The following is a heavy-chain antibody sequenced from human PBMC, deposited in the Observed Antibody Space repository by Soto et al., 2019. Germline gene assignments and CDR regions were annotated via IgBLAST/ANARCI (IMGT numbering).Heavy chain of an antibody. V-gene: IGHV1-18*01. J-gene: IGHJ3*02. CDR1: GYTFTSYG. Sequence: ASVKVSCKASGYTFTSYGISWVRQAPGQGLEWMGWISAYNGNTNYAQKLQGRVTMTTDTSTSTAYMELRSLRSDDTAVYYCARDRMLMTTVPTDAFDIWGQGTMVTVSS. CDR3: ARDRMLMTTVPTDAFDI. CDR2: ISAYNGNT. D-gene: IGHD4-17*01.